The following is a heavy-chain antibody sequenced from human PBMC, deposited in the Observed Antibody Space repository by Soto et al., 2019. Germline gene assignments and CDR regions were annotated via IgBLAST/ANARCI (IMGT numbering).Heavy chain of an antibody. D-gene: IGHD3-10*01. V-gene: IGHV3-30*18. CDR1: GFTFSSYG. CDR3: AKDRTPGGHSMDV. CDR2: ISYDGSNK. J-gene: IGHJ6*02. Sequence: PGGSLRLSCAASGFTFSSYGMHWVRQAPGKGLEWVAVISYDGSNKYYADSVKGRFTISRDNSKNTLYLQMNSLRAEDTAVYYCAKDRTPGGHSMDVWGQGTTVTVSS.